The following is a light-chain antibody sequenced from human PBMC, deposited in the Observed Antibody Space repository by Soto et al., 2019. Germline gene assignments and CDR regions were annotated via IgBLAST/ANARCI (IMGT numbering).Light chain of an antibody. J-gene: IGLJ1*01. CDR2: DVS. CDR3: CSYTRTSSYV. V-gene: IGLV2-14*03. Sequence: QSALTQPASVSGSPGQSITISCTGTRSDVGGYNYVSWYQQHPGKVPKLMIYDVSNRPSGVSSRFSGSKSGNTASLTISGLQVEDEADYYFCSYTRTSSYVFGTGTKVTVL. CDR1: RSDVGGYNY.